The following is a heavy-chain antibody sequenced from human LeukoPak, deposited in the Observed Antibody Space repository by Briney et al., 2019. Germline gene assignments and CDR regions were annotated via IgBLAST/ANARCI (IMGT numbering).Heavy chain of an antibody. V-gene: IGHV1-24*01. CDR2: FDPEDGET. Sequence: ASVKVSCKVSGYTITELSMHWVRQAPGKGLEWMGGFDPEDGETIYAQKFQGRVTMTEDTSTDTAYMELSSLRSEDTAVYYCAAEMVRGVLNWFDPWGQGTLVTVSS. J-gene: IGHJ5*02. CDR1: GYTITELS. D-gene: IGHD3-10*01. CDR3: AAEMVRGVLNWFDP.